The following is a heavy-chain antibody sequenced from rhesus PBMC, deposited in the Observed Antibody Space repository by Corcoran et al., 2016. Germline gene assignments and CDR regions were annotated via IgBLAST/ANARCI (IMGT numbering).Heavy chain of an antibody. CDR2: IDPIDSDT. CDR1: GISLTSYG. V-gene: IGHV5-2*01. D-gene: IGHD1-38*01. Sequence: EVQLVQSGAEVKRPGESRKISCKHSGISLTSYGNSWARQMRGKRLEWLGAIDPIDSDTRSSPSFQGQVTISADKSISTAYLQWSSLKASDSATYYCAKDPWNRFDVWGPGVLVTVSS. J-gene: IGHJ5-1*01. CDR3: AKDPWNRFDV.